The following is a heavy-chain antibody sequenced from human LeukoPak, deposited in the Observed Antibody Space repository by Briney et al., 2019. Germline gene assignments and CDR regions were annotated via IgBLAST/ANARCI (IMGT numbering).Heavy chain of an antibody. CDR2: INHRGST. Sequence: SETLSLTCAVYGGSFSGYYWSWIRQPPGKGLEWIGEINHRGSTNYNPSLKSRVTISVETSKNQFSLKLSSVTAADTAVYYCARGHYYDSSGYFPHFDYWGQGTLVTVSS. J-gene: IGHJ4*02. V-gene: IGHV4-34*01. CDR3: ARGHYYDSSGYFPHFDY. D-gene: IGHD3-22*01. CDR1: GGSFSGYY.